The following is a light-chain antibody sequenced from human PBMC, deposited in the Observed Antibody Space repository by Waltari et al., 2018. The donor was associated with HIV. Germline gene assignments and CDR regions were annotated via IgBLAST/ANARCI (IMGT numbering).Light chain of an antibody. CDR2: QDS. J-gene: IGLJ1*01. CDR1: QLGEKY. Sequence: SYELTQPPSVSVSPGQTATITCSGDQLGEKYVCWYQQKPGQAPVLVIDQDSKRPSGIPERFSGSKSGNTATLTISGTQAMDEADYFCQAWDTSTYVFGPGTKVTVL. V-gene: IGLV3-1*01. CDR3: QAWDTSTYV.